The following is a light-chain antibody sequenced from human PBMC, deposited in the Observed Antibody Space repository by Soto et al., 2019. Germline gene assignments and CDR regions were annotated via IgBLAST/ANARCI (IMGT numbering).Light chain of an antibody. Sequence: EIVLTQSPGTLSLSPGERAALSCRASQSVSSSYLAWYQQKIGQAPRLLIYGASSRATGIPDRFSGSGSGTDFTLTISRLEPEDFAVYFCQQFGGSPITFGQGTRLEIK. J-gene: IGKJ5*01. V-gene: IGKV3-20*01. CDR2: GAS. CDR1: QSVSSSY. CDR3: QQFGGSPIT.